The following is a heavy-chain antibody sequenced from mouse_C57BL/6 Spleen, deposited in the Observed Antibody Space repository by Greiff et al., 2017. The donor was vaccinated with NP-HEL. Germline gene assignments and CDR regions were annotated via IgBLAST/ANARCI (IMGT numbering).Heavy chain of an antibody. CDR1: GFTFSSYA. CDR3: ASSTIVTTRVFAY. V-gene: IGHV5-4*01. D-gene: IGHD2-5*01. CDR2: ISDGGSYT. J-gene: IGHJ3*01. Sequence: EVQGVESGGGLVKPGGSLKLSCAASGFTFSSYAMSWVRQTPEKRLEWVATISDGGSYTYYPDNVKGRFTISRDNAKNNLYLQMSHLKSEDTAMYYCASSTIVTTRVFAYWGQGTLVTVSA.